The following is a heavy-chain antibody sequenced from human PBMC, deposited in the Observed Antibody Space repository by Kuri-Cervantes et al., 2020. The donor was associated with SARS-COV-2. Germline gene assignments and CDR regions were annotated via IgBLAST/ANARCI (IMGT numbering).Heavy chain of an antibody. CDR3: AKDPHGDYNWFDP. CDR1: GFTFSSYA. Sequence: LILYCAASGFTFSSYAMSWVRQAPGKGLESVSAISGSGGSTYYADSVKGRFTISRDNSKNTLYLQMNSLGAEDTAGYYCAKDPHGDYNWFDPWGQGTLVTVSS. J-gene: IGHJ5*02. D-gene: IGHD4-17*01. V-gene: IGHV3-23*01. CDR2: ISGSGGST.